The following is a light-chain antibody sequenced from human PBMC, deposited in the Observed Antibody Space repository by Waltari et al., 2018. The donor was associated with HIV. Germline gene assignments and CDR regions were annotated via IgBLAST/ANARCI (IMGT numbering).Light chain of an antibody. J-gene: IGKJ2*03. V-gene: IGKV4-1*01. CDR1: LSVLSPSNNKNY. Sequence: IVMTQSPDSLAVSLGERATMNCKSSLSVLSPSNNKNYLAWYQQKPGQPPKLLIYWASTRESGVPERFRCSGSGTDFTLTIDTMEAEDAALYYCQQYYDVQSFGQGTKVEIK. CDR2: WAS. CDR3: QQYYDVQS.